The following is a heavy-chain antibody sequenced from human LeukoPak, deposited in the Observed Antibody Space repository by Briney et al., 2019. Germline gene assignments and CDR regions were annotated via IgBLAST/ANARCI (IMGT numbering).Heavy chain of an antibody. CDR3: AKFLNYYGSGSPFDY. Sequence: PGGSLRLSCAASGFTFSSYGMSWVRQAPGKGLEWVSAISGSGGSTYYADSVKGRFTISRDNSKNTLYLQMNSLRAEDTAVYYCAKFLNYYGSGSPFDYWGQGTLVTVSS. CDR1: GFTFSSYG. D-gene: IGHD3-10*01. CDR2: ISGSGGST. J-gene: IGHJ4*02. V-gene: IGHV3-23*01.